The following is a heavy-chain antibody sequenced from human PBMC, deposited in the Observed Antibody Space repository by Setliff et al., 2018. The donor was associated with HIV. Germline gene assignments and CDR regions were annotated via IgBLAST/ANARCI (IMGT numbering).Heavy chain of an antibody. CDR3: ARHGRSYDSGRWYNWFDS. J-gene: IGHJ5*01. D-gene: IGHD3-10*01. Sequence: SETLSLTCTVSGGSISDTHYTWIRQTPGKGLEWIGLMHVCRETNYNPSLESRVTISMDTSKNQFSLKLSSVTAADTALYFCARHGRSYDSGRWYNWFDSWGQGTPVTVSS. CDR1: GGSISDTH. V-gene: IGHV4-59*08. CDR2: MHVCRET.